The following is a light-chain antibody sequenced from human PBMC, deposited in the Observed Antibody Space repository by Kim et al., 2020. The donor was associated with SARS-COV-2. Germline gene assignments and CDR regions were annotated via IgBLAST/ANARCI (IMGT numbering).Light chain of an antibody. CDR1: RLRNYY. V-gene: IGLV3-19*01. CDR2: AKD. Sequence: VSWGQTVRNTCQGDRLRNYYATWYQQKAIQAPVLAFYAKDKRPAGVPDRLAGSTSGNTASLTITGAQAADDADYECKSRDSRGKVVIGGGN. J-gene: IGLJ2*01. CDR3: KSRDSRGKVV.